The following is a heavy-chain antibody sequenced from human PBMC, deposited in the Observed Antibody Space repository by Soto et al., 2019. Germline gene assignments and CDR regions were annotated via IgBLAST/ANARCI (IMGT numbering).Heavy chain of an antibody. D-gene: IGHD4-17*01. CDR2: LLRSGSSA. Sequence: GGSMRLSCAASGFTSRNYSMTWARQAQGKGLEWVSSLLRSGSSAYYADSVRGRFTIPSDTSANSLYLQMDNLRAEDTAIYYCAKDAISGDGIWLMDSWGQGTVVTVSS. J-gene: IGHJ5*02. CDR3: AKDAISGDGIWLMDS. CDR1: GFTSRNYS. V-gene: IGHV3-23*01.